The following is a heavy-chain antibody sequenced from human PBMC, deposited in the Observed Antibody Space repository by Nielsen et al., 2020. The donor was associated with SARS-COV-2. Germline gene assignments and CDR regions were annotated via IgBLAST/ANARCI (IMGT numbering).Heavy chain of an antibody. D-gene: IGHD4-17*01. CDR3: ARDGPYDWFDP. CDR1: GFTFSSYW. V-gene: IGHV3-7*03. CDR2: IKQDGSEK. J-gene: IGHJ5*02. Sequence: GESPKISCAASGFTFSSYWMSWVRQAPGKGLEWVANIKQDGSEKYYVDSVKGRFTISRDNAKNSLYLQMNSLRAEDTAVYYCARDGPYDWFDPWGQGTLVTVSS.